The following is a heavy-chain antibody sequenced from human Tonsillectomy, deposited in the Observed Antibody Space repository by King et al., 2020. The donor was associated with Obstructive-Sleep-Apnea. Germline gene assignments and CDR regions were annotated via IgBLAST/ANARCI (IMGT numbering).Heavy chain of an antibody. J-gene: IGHJ5*02. V-gene: IGHV4-39*07. CDR2: IYYSGST. CDR3: AREGVYYDILTGYSPGWVDP. D-gene: IGHD3-9*01. Sequence: QLQESGPGLVKPSETLSLTCIVSGDSISRSSYYWGWIRQPPGKGLEWIGSIYYSGSTYHNPSLKSRVTISVDTSKNHFSLKLSSVTAADTAVYYCAREGVYYDILTGYSPGWVDPWGQGTLVTVSS. CDR1: GDSISRSSYY.